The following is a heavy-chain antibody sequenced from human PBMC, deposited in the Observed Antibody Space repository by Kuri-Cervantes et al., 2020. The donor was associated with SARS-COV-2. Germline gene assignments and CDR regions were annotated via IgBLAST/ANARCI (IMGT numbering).Heavy chain of an antibody. CDR3: ASRRGYSSGWRSGIKYYFDY. CDR2: IYYSGST. D-gene: IGHD6-19*01. CDR1: GGSFSGYY. J-gene: IGHJ4*02. Sequence: SQTLSLTCAVYGGSFSGYYWSWIRQPPGKGLEWIGYIYYSGSTNYNPSLKSRVTISVDTSKNQFSLKLSSVTAADTAVYYCASRRGYSSGWRSGIKYYFDYWGQGTLVTVSS. V-gene: IGHV4-59*12.